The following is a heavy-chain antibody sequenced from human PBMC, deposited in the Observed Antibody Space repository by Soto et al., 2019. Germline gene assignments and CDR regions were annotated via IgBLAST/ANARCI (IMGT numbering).Heavy chain of an antibody. V-gene: IGHV3-74*01. J-gene: IGHJ6*02. CDR2: IDSDGITT. Sequence: QPGGSLRLSCAASEFTFSTYWMHWVRQVPGKGLVWVSRIDSDGITTTYADSVKGRFTISRDNAKNTLYLQMNNLRAEDTAMYYCARDQRYSSRWAVYYYGLDVWGQGTTVTVSS. CDR3: ARDQRYSSRWAVYYYGLDV. CDR1: EFTFSTYW. D-gene: IGHD6-13*01.